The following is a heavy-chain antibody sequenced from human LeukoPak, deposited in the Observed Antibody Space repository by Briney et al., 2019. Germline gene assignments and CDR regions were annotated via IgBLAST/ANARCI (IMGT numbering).Heavy chain of an antibody. Sequence: SETLSLTCTVSGGSISSYYWSWIRQPPGKGLERIGYIYYSGSTNYNPSLKSRVTISVDTSKNQFSLKLSSVTAADTAVYYCARTNLNVLFDYWGQGTLVTVSS. V-gene: IGHV4-59*01. J-gene: IGHJ4*02. D-gene: IGHD4/OR15-4a*01. CDR3: ARTNLNVLFDY. CDR2: IYYSGST. CDR1: GGSISSYY.